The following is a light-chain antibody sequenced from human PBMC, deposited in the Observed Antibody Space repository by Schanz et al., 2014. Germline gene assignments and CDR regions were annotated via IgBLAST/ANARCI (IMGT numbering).Light chain of an antibody. Sequence: QSALTQPPSASGSPGQSVTISCSGTSGDVGGYNYVSWYQQHPGKAPKLMIYEVSKRTSGVPDRFSGSKSSNPASMTVSGLQAEDEADYYCSSYAGSSNLVFGGGTKLAVL. CDR3: SSYAGSSNLV. J-gene: IGLJ2*01. CDR2: EVS. CDR1: SGDVGGYNY. V-gene: IGLV2-8*01.